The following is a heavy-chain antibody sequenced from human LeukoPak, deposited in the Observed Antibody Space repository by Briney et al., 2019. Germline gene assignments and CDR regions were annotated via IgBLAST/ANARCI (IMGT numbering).Heavy chain of an antibody. CDR2: INHSGST. Sequence: PSETLSLTCAVYGGSFSGYYWSCIRQPPGKGLEWIGEINHSGSTNYNPSLKSRVTISVDTSKNQFSLKLSSVTAADTAVYYCARGKMVRGPPSWFDPWGQGTLVTVSS. D-gene: IGHD3-10*01. J-gene: IGHJ5*02. V-gene: IGHV4-34*01. CDR3: ARGKMVRGPPSWFDP. CDR1: GGSFSGYY.